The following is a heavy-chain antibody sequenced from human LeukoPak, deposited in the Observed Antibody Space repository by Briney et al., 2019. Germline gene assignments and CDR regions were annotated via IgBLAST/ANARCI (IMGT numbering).Heavy chain of an antibody. J-gene: IGHJ2*01. Sequence: PGGSLRPSCAASGFTFSNAWMIWVRQAPGKGLEWVGRIKSKTYGGTTDYAAPVKGRFTISRDDSKNTLYLQMNSLKTEDKAVYYCTTDLTRVYSGSYSHWYFDLWGRGTLVTVSS. V-gene: IGHV3-15*01. CDR1: GFTFSNAW. CDR3: TTDLTRVYSGSYSHWYFDL. CDR2: IKSKTYGGTT. D-gene: IGHD1-26*01.